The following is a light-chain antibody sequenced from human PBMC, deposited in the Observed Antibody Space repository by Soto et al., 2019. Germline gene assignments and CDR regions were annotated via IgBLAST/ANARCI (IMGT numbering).Light chain of an antibody. J-gene: IGLJ1*01. Sequence: QSVLTQPPSVSGAPGQRVTISCPGCSSNIGAGCEVHWYQHLPGKAPKLLIYGNTNRPSGVPDRFSGSKSGTSASLAITGLQAEDEADYYCQSYDSSLSASYVFGGGTKLTVL. CDR2: GNT. CDR1: SSNIGAGCE. CDR3: QSYDSSLSASYV. V-gene: IGLV1-40*01.